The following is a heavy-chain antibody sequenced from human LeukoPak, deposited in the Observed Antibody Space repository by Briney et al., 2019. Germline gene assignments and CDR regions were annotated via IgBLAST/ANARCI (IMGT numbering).Heavy chain of an antibody. CDR2: IYYSGST. CDR1: GGSISSGDYY. Sequence: SQTLSLTCTVSGGSISSGDYYWSWIRQPPGKGLEWIGYIYYSGSTYYNPSLKSRVTMSVDTSKNQFSLKLSSVTAADTAVYYCARGRYYYDSSGYYPNWFDPWGQGTLVTVSS. V-gene: IGHV4-30-4*01. D-gene: IGHD3-22*01. J-gene: IGHJ5*02. CDR3: ARGRYYYDSSGYYPNWFDP.